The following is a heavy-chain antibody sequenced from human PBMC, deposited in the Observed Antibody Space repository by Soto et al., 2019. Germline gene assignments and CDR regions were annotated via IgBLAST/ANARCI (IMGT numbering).Heavy chain of an antibody. J-gene: IGHJ6*02. CDR3: ARDGYNWNDRRVQNYYYGMDV. V-gene: IGHV1-69*13. Sequence: SVKVSCKASGGTFSSYANSWERQAPGQGLEWMGGIIPIFGTANYAQKFQGRVTITADESTSTAYMELSSLRSEDTAVYYCARDGYNWNDRRVQNYYYGMDVWGQGATVAPSS. CDR1: GGTFSSYA. D-gene: IGHD1-20*01. CDR2: IIPIFGTA.